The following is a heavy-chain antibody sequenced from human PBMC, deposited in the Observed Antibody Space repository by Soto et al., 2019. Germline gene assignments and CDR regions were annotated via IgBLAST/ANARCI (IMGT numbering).Heavy chain of an antibody. J-gene: IGHJ3*02. V-gene: IGHV3-53*04. CDR3: AKGRGGFGELEDAFDI. CDR2: IYSGGST. CDR1: GFTVSSNY. D-gene: IGHD3-10*01. Sequence: GGSLRLSCAASGFTVSSNYMSWVRQAPGKGLEWVSVIYSGGSTYYADSVKGRFTISRHNSKNTLYLQMNSLRAEDTAVYYCAKGRGGFGELEDAFDIWGQGTMVTVSS.